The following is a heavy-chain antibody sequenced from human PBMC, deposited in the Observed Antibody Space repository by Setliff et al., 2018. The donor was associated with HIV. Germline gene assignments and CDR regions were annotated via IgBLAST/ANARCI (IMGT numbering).Heavy chain of an antibody. V-gene: IGHV4-31*03. Sequence: SETLSLTCTVSGGSISSGGYYWSWVRQHPGKGLEWIGYIYYSGTTYYNPSLKSRFTISVDTSKNQFSLKLSSVTAAGTAVYYCARLIVTGGGDNWFDPWGQGALVTVSS. D-gene: IGHD3-22*01. CDR3: ARLIVTGGGDNWFDP. J-gene: IGHJ5*02. CDR2: IYYSGTT. CDR1: GGSISSGGYY.